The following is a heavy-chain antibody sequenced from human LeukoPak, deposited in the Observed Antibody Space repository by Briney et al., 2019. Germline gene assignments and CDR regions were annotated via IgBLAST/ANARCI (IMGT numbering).Heavy chain of an antibody. D-gene: IGHD6-13*01. J-gene: IGHJ4*02. V-gene: IGHV4-59*01. Sequence: SETLSHTCTVPGASTNRDNWRWIRQPPGEGLEWMGYIYYTGSTYNNPSLRSRVAISMDTCSNFFSLELRSLTSADTTVYYCGRGWYGHYFEQCGQGTLVTVSS. CDR1: GASTNRDN. CDR3: GRGWYGHYFEQ. CDR2: IYYTGST.